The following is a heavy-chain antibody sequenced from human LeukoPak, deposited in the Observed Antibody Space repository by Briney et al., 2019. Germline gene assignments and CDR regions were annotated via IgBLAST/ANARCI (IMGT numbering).Heavy chain of an antibody. CDR2: ISGGGGGT. V-gene: IGHV3-23*01. D-gene: IGHD1-26*01. J-gene: IGHJ4*01. CDR1: GITFRSYA. CDR3: VKRLVGVKD. Sequence: GGSLRLSCAASGITFRSYAMSWVRQAPGKGLEWVSMISGGGGGTFYVDFVKGRFTISRDNAKSTVYMQMNSLRAEDTAIYYCVKRLVGVKDWGQGTMVTVSS.